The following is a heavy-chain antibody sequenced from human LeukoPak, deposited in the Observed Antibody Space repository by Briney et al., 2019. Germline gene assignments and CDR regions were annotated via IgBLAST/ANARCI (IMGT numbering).Heavy chain of an antibody. CDR2: IIPIFGSA. J-gene: IGHJ2*01. Sequence: ASVKVSCKASGGTFSSYAISWVRQAPGQGLEWMGGIIPIFGSANYAQKFQGRVTITADKSTSTAYMELRSLRSDDTAVYYCAREIGKVNWYFDLWGRGTLVTVSS. V-gene: IGHV1-69*06. D-gene: IGHD2-21*01. CDR3: AREIGKVNWYFDL. CDR1: GGTFSSYA.